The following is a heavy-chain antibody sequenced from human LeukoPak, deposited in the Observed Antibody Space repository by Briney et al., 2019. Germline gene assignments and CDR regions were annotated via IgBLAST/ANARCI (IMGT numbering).Heavy chain of an antibody. CDR3: AGNFDY. Sequence: SSETLSLTCTVSGGSISSYYWSWIRQPPGKGLEWIGYIYYSGSTNYNPSLKSRVTISVDTSKNQFSLKLSSVTAADTAVYYCAGNFDYWGQGTLVTVSS. CDR2: IYYSGST. J-gene: IGHJ4*02. V-gene: IGHV4-59*08. CDR1: GGSISSYY.